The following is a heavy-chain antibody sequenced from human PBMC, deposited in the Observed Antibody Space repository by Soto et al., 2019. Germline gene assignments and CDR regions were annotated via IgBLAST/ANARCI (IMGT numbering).Heavy chain of an antibody. CDR3: ARTVRVGNWFDP. Sequence: QVQLQESGPGLVKPSQTLSLTCTVSGGSISSGGYYWSWIRQHPGKGLEWIGYIYYSGSTYYNPSLKSRVTLSVDTSKNQFSLKLSSVTAADTAVYYCARTVRVGNWFDPWGQGTLVTVSS. V-gene: IGHV4-31*03. CDR1: GGSISSGGYY. D-gene: IGHD1-1*01. CDR2: IYYSGST. J-gene: IGHJ5*02.